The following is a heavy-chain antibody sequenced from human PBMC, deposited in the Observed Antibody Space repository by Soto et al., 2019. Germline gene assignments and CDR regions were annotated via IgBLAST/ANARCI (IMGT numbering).Heavy chain of an antibody. CDR1: GFAVSSNY. J-gene: IGHJ4*02. D-gene: IGHD2-15*01. Sequence: HPGGSLRLSCAASGFAVSSNYMSWVRQAPGKGLEWDSVIYSDGNTYYADSVKGRFTISRDNSKNTMYLQMNSLIAEDTAVYYCAGGTGAYFDYWGQGTLVTVSS. V-gene: IGHV3-53*01. CDR2: IYSDGNT. CDR3: AGGTGAYFDY.